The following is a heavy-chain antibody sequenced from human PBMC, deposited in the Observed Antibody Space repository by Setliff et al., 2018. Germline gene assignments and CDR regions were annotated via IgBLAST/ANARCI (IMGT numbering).Heavy chain of an antibody. J-gene: IGHJ3*02. CDR3: ARLPGYCNGGNCYGYYTFDI. D-gene: IGHD2-15*01. V-gene: IGHV4-39*01. Sequence: SETLSLTCSVSGDSISSSSYYWGWIRQPPGKGLERIGSINYSGITYYSPSLKSRVIVSVDTSKNQFSLKLSSVTAADTAVYYCARLPGYCNGGNCYGYYTFDIWGQGTMVTVSS. CDR1: GDSISSSSYY. CDR2: INYSGIT.